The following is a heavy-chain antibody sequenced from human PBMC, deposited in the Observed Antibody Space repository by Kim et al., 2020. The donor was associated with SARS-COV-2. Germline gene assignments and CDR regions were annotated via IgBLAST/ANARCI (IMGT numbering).Heavy chain of an antibody. V-gene: IGHV3-30*18. Sequence: GGSLRLSCAASGFTFSSYGMHWVRQAPGKGLEWVAVISYDGSNKYYADSVKGRFTISRDNSKNTLYLQMNSLRAEDTAVYYCAKVRMSPARETEDFDYWG. CDR3: AKVRMSPARETEDFDY. J-gene: IGHJ4*01. D-gene: IGHD6-6*01. CDR1: GFTFSSYG. CDR2: ISYDGSNK.